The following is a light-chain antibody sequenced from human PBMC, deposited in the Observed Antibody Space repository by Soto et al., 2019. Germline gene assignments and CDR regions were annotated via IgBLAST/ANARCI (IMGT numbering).Light chain of an antibody. CDR3: QQANSFPIT. J-gene: IGKJ5*01. Sequence: DIQMTQSPSSVSASVGDRVTITCRASQDIDIWLAWYQQKPGKAPKLLIHGASTLHSGVSSRFSGSGSGTDFTLTISSLQPEDFGTYHGQQANSFPITFGQGTRLDIK. CDR2: GAS. CDR1: QDIDIW. V-gene: IGKV1-12*01.